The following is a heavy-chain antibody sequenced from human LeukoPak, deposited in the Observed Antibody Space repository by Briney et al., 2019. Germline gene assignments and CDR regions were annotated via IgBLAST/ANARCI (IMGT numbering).Heavy chain of an antibody. D-gene: IGHD3-16*02. CDR1: GGTFSSYA. CDR2: IIPIFGTA. J-gene: IGHJ4*02. CDR3: AREYYDYVWGSYRLGPYFDY. V-gene: IGHV1-69*05. Sequence: SVKVSCKASGGTFSSYAISWVRQAPGQGLEWMGGIIPIFGTANYAQKLQGRVTMTTDTSTSTAYMELRSLRSDDTAVYYCAREYYDYVWGSYRLGPYFDYWGQGTLVTVSS.